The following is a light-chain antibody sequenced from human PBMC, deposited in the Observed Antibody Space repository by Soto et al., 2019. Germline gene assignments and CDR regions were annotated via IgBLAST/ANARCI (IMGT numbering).Light chain of an antibody. Sequence: EIVLTQSPGTLSLSPVERATLSCMASQSVTSSYLAWYQQKPGQAPRLLTYGASSRATGIPDRFSGSGSGTDFTLTISRLGPEDFAVYYCQQYGSSPRTFGQGTKVDIK. CDR1: QSVTSSY. V-gene: IGKV3-20*01. CDR2: GAS. J-gene: IGKJ1*01. CDR3: QQYGSSPRT.